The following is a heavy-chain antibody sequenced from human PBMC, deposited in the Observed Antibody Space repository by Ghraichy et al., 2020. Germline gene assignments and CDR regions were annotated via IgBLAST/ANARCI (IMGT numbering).Heavy chain of an antibody. CDR2: IRTTADSYST. Sequence: GESLNISCAASGFAFGDSAMHWVRQASGKGLEWVGRIRTTADSYSTAYATSVKGRFTISRDDSNNTAYLQMNSLKTEDTAVYYCTRLLAGELELEDYWGQGTLVTVSS. CDR1: GFAFGDSA. CDR3: TRLLAGELELEDY. D-gene: IGHD1-7*01. J-gene: IGHJ4*02. V-gene: IGHV3-73*01.